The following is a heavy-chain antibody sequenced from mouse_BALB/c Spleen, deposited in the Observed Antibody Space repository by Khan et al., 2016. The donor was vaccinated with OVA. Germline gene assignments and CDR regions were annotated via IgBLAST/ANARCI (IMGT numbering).Heavy chain of an antibody. V-gene: IGHV3-2*02. Sequence: EVQLQESGPGLVKPSQSLSLTCTVTGYSITSEYAWNWIRQFPGNKLEWMGYINYSGTTRYNPSLKSRISITRDTSKNQFFLQLNSVTTEDTATYYCTRKDYYDYDPFPYWGQGTLVTVSA. J-gene: IGHJ3*01. CDR3: TRKDYYDYDPFPY. D-gene: IGHD2-4*01. CDR1: GYSITSEYA. CDR2: INYSGTT.